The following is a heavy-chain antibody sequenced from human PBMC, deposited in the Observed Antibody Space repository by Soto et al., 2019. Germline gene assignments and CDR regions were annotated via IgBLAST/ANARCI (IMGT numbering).Heavy chain of an antibody. V-gene: IGHV1-3*01. CDR3: ARGLGLYYFDY. CDR1: GYTFTSYA. Sequence: ASVKVSCKASGYTFTSYAMHWVRQAPGQRLECMVWINSGNGNTKYSQKFQGRVTITMDTSASTAYMELSSLISEDTAVYYCARGLGLYYFDYWGQGTLVTVSS. D-gene: IGHD1-26*01. J-gene: IGHJ4*02. CDR2: INSGNGNT.